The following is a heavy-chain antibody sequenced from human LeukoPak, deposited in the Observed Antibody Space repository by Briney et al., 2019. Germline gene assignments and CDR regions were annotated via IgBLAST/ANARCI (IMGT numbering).Heavy chain of an antibody. D-gene: IGHD6-6*01. CDR1: GGSFSGYY. J-gene: IGHJ6*02. V-gene: IGHV4-59*01. CDR3: ARASSKAARLYYYYGMDV. CDR2: IYYSGST. Sequence: PSETLSLTCAVYGGSFSGYYWSWIRQPPGKGLEWIGYIYYSGSTNYNPSLKSRVTISVDTSKNQFSLKLSSVTAADTAVYYCARASSKAARLYYYYGMDVWGQGTTVTVSS.